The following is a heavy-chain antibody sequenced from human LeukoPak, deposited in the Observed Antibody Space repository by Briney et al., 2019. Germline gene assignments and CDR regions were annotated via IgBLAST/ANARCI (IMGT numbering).Heavy chain of an antibody. D-gene: IGHD6-6*01. CDR2: ISSNGGST. CDR1: GFTFSSYA. V-gene: IGHV3-64*01. CDR3: ARAAPHPPTPYSSSHQRRGDYMDV. Sequence: PGGSLRLSCAASGFTFSSYAMSWVRQAPGKGLEYVSAISSNGGSTYYANSVKGRFTISRDNSKNTLYLQMSSLRAEDMAVYYCARAAPHPPTPYSSSHQRRGDYMDVWGKGTTVTVSS. J-gene: IGHJ6*03.